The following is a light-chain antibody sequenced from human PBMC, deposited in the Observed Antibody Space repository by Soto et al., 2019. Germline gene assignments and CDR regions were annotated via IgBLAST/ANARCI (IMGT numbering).Light chain of an antibody. V-gene: IGKV3-20*01. J-gene: IGKJ1*01. CDR1: QSVSSSY. CDR3: QQYGSSPT. Sequence: EIVLTQSPGTLSLSPGERATVSCRASQSVSSSYLGWYQQKPGQAPRLLIYGTSSRATGIPDRFSGSGSGTDFILTISRLEPEDFAVYYCQQYGSSPTFGQGTKVEI. CDR2: GTS.